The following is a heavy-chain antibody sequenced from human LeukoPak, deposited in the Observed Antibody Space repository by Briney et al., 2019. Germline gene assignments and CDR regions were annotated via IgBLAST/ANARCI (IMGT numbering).Heavy chain of an antibody. J-gene: IGHJ2*01. CDR3: ASLHRIDWYFDL. CDR1: GGSISSSSYY. CDR2: IYYSGST. D-gene: IGHD2/OR15-2a*01. V-gene: IGHV4-39*01. Sequence: PSETLSLTCTVSGGSISSSSYYWGWIRQPPGKGLEWIGSIYYSGSTYYNPSLKSRVTISVDTSKNQFPLKLSSVTAADTAVYYCASLHRIDWYFDLWGRGTLVTVSS.